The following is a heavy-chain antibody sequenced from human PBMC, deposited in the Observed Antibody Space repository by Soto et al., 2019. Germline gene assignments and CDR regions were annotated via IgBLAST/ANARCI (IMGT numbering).Heavy chain of an antibody. J-gene: IGHJ4*02. CDR1: GFTFSSYA. Sequence: EVQLLESGGGLVQPGGSLRLSCAASGFTFSSYAMSWVRQAPGKGLEWVSAISGSGGSTYYADSVKGRFTISRDNSKNTLYLQMNSLRAEDTAVYYCATRKGVRGSPTLDYWRQGTLVTVSS. CDR2: ISGSGGST. V-gene: IGHV3-23*01. CDR3: ATRKGVRGSPTLDY. D-gene: IGHD3-10*01.